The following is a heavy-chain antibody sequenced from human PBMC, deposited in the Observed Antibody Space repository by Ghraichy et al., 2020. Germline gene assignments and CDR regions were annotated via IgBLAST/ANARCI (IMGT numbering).Heavy chain of an antibody. CDR3: ARRGRGYSLYYYGLDV. Sequence: SETLSFICTVSGASIRSQFWTWIRKPPGKGLEWIGYVSYTGNTNYNPSLKSRVTISVDTSKNQFSLSLTSVTAADTAVYYCARRGRGYSLYYYGLDVWGQGTTVTVSS. D-gene: IGHD5-18*01. CDR1: GASIRSQF. J-gene: IGHJ6*02. CDR2: VSYTGNT. V-gene: IGHV4-59*08.